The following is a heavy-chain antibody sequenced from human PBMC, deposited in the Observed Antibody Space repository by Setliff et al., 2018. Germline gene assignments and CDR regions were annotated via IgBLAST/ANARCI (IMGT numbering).Heavy chain of an antibody. CDR3: VRAPPALHGEYGYFDL. Sequence: ASVKVSCKASGGTFGLSAISWVRQAPGQGLEWVGGMLPLHGTRNHTPKLQGRVPITADESKTTVFMELSSLTSEDTAIYFCVRAPPALHGEYGYFDLWGRGTLVTVSS. J-gene: IGHJ2*01. D-gene: IGHD4-17*01. V-gene: IGHV1-69*13. CDR2: MLPLHGTR. CDR1: GGTFGLSA.